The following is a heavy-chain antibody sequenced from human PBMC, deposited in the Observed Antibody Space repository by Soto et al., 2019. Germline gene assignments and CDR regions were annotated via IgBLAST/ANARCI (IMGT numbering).Heavy chain of an antibody. V-gene: IGHV3-66*01. CDR2: IQSGGST. D-gene: IGHD2-15*01. J-gene: IGHJ6*03. CDR1: GFSVSSKY. CDR3: TRDEVHCNGGRCYGVPMDV. Sequence: EVQLVESGGGLVQPGGSLRLSCAASGFSVSSKYMSWVRQAPGKGLEWVSLIQSGGSTYYAGSVKGRFTISRDNSENTLFLKLNSLRVEDPAVIYGTRDEVHCNGGRCYGVPMDVWGKG.